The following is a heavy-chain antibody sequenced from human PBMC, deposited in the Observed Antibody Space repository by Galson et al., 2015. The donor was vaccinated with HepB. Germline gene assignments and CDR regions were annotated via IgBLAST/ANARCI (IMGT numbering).Heavy chain of an antibody. D-gene: IGHD2-15*01. Sequence: PALVKPTQTLTLTCTFSGFSLSTSGMCVSWIRQPPGKALEWLARIDWDNDKYYTTSLKTRLTISKDTSKNQVVLTMTNMDPVDTATYYCARITAPGRDDDFDIWGQGTMVTVSS. V-gene: IGHV2-70*11. CDR3: ARITAPGRDDDFDI. CDR2: IDWDNDK. CDR1: GFSLSTSGMC. J-gene: IGHJ3*02.